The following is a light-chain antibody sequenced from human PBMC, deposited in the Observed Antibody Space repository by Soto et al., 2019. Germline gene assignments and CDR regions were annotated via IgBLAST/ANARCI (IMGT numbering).Light chain of an antibody. CDR3: QQRINWPPVT. CDR1: QSVSTY. Sequence: VLTQSPATLSLSPGERATLSCRASQSVSTYLAWYQQKPGQAPRLLIYDASNRATGIPARFSGSGSGTDFTLTIRSLEPEDFAVYYCQQRINWPPVTFGGGTKVEIK. V-gene: IGKV3-11*01. CDR2: DAS. J-gene: IGKJ4*01.